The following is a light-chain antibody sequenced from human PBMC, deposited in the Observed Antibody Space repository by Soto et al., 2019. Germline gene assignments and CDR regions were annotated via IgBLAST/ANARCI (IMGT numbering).Light chain of an antibody. CDR1: QSVSSSY. CDR2: GAS. CDR3: QQYGSSPPNT. V-gene: IGKV3-20*01. Sequence: EIVLTQSPGTLSLSPGGRATLSCRASQSVSSSYLAWYQQKPGQAPRLLIYGASSRATGIPDRFSGSGSGTDFTLTISRLEPEDFAVYYCQQYGSSPPNTFGQGTKLEIK. J-gene: IGKJ2*01.